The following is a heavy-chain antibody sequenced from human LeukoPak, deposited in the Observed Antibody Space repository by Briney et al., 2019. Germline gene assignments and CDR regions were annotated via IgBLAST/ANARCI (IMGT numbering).Heavy chain of an antibody. CDR2: IYSGGST. CDR3: ATYYYGSGSYGDAFDI. Sequence: GGSPRLSCAASGFTVSSNYMSWVRQAPGKGLEWVSVIYSGGSTYYADSVKGRFTISRDNSKNTLYLQMNSLRAEDTAVYYCATYYYGSGSYGDAFDIWGQGTMVTVSS. CDR1: GFTVSSNY. D-gene: IGHD3-10*01. V-gene: IGHV3-53*01. J-gene: IGHJ3*02.